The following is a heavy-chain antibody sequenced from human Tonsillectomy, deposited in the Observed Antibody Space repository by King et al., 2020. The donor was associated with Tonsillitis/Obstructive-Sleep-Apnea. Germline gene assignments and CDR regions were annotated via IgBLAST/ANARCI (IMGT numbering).Heavy chain of an antibody. Sequence: VQLVESGGGLVQPGGSLRLSCAASGFTFSSYSMNWVRQAPGKGLEWVSYISSSSPTIYYADSVKGRFTISRDNAKNSLYLQMNSLRDDDTAVYYCAREPWYYYDSSGIKHQYFDYWGQGTLVTVSS. CDR3: AREPWYYYDSSGIKHQYFDY. CDR2: ISSSSPTI. V-gene: IGHV3-48*02. J-gene: IGHJ4*02. CDR1: GFTFSSYS. D-gene: IGHD3-22*01.